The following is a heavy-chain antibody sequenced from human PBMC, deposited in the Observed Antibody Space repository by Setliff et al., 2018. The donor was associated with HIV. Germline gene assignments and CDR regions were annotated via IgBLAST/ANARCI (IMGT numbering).Heavy chain of an antibody. J-gene: IGHJ3*02. Sequence: SETLSLTCTVSGGSISSYYWSWIRQPAGKGLEWIGRIYTSGSTNYNPSLKSRVTMSVDTSKNQFSLKLSSVTAADAAVYYCARGYCSGGSCYFSVDAFDIWGQGTMVTVSS. CDR2: IYTSGST. D-gene: IGHD2-15*01. CDR3: ARGYCSGGSCYFSVDAFDI. V-gene: IGHV4-4*07. CDR1: GGSISSYY.